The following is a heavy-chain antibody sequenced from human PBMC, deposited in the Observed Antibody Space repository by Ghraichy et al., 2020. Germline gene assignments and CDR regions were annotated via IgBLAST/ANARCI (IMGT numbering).Heavy chain of an antibody. CDR1: GFTFSTYG. CDR2: ISSATGSSS. CDR3: AKASSGGSRYGLDV. D-gene: IGHD2-15*01. Sequence: GGSLRLSCAASGFTFSTYGMNWVRQAPGKGLEWVSSISSATGSSSYYADSVRGRFTIFRDNSRDTLYLQMRSLRAEDSATYYCAKASSGGSRYGLDVWGQGTTVTVSS. V-gene: IGHV3-23*01. J-gene: IGHJ6*02.